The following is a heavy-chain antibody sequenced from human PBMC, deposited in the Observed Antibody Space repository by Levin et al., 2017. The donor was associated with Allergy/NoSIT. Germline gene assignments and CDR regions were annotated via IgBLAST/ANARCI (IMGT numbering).Heavy chain of an antibody. CDR3: VRDTDYGDDPPKDAFDI. CDR2: IKSDGSKT. J-gene: IGHJ3*02. V-gene: IGHV3-74*01. D-gene: IGHD4-17*01. Sequence: GESLKISCAASGFTFSRYWMHWVSQAPGKGLVWVSRIKSDGSKTYYADSVKGRFTISRDNAKNTLYLQMNSLTVEDMAVYYCVRDTDYGDDPPKDAFDIWGQGTRVTVSS. CDR1: GFTFSRYW.